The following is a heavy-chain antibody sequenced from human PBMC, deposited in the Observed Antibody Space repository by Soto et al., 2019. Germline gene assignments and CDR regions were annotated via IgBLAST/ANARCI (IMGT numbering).Heavy chain of an antibody. J-gene: IGHJ4*02. CDR1: GYTFTSYA. Sequence: GASVKVSCKASGYTFTSYAMHWVRQAPGQRLEWMGWINAGNGNTKYSQKFQGRVTITRDTSASTAYMELSSLRSEDTAVYYRASDQRGYSGYDLGVLFDYWGQGTLVTVSS. CDR3: ASDQRGYSGYDLGVLFDY. D-gene: IGHD5-12*01. V-gene: IGHV1-3*01. CDR2: INAGNGNT.